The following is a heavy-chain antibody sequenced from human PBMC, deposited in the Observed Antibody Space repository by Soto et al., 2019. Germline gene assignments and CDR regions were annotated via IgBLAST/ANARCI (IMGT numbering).Heavy chain of an antibody. CDR2: IIPIFGTA. V-gene: IGHV1-69*06. D-gene: IGHD2-15*01. Sequence: QVQLVQSGAEVKKPGSSVKVSCKASGSTFSSCAISWVRQAPGQGLEWMGGIIPIFGTANYAQKFQGRVTITADKSTSTAYMELSSLRSEDTAVYYCASDNSHHCSGGSCYYYYGMDVWGQGTTVTVSS. J-gene: IGHJ6*02. CDR3: ASDNSHHCSGGSCYYYYGMDV. CDR1: GSTFSSCA.